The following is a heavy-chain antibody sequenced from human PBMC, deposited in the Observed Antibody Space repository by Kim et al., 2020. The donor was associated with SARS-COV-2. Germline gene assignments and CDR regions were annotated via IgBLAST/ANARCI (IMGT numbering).Heavy chain of an antibody. D-gene: IGHD3-9*01. CDR2: ISSSGSTI. J-gene: IGHJ6*02. Sequence: GGSLRLSCAASGFTFSSYEMNWVRQAPGKGLEWVSYISSSGSTIYYADSVKGRFTISRDNAKNSLYLQMNSLRAEDTAVYYCARDHWAEIAYYDILTGYYSPGYYFGMDVWGQGTTVTVSS. CDR1: GFTFSSYE. V-gene: IGHV3-48*03. CDR3: ARDHWAEIAYYDILTGYYSPGYYFGMDV.